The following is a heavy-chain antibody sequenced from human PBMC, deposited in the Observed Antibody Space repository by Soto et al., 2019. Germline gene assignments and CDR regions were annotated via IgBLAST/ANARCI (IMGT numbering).Heavy chain of an antibody. V-gene: IGHV1-69*13. D-gene: IGHD2-2*01. CDR3: ASTYCSSTSCFEHYYYYGMDV. Sequence: ASVKVSCKASGGTFSSYAISWVRQAPGQGLEWMGGIIPIFGTANYAQKFQGRVTITADESTSTAYMELSSLRSEDTAVYYCASTYCSSTSCFEHYYYYGMDVWGQGTTVTVSS. CDR1: GGTFSSYA. J-gene: IGHJ6*02. CDR2: IIPIFGTA.